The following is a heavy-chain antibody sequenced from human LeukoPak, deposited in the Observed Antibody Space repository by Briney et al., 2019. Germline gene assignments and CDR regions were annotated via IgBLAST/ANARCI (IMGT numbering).Heavy chain of an antibody. CDR3: AKASNSGWYYFDY. J-gene: IGHJ4*02. V-gene: IGHV3-23*01. CDR1: GFTFSSYA. CDR2: ISGSGGST. Sequence: GGSLRLSCAASGFTFSSYAMSWVRQAPGKGPEWVSAISGSGGSTYYADSVKGRFTISRDNSKNTLYLQMNSLRAEDTATYYCAKASNSGWYYFDYWGQGTLVTVSS. D-gene: IGHD6-19*01.